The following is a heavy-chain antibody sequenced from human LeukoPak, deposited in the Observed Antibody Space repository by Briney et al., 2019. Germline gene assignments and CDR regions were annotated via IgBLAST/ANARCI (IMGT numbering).Heavy chain of an antibody. V-gene: IGHV3-48*04. CDR2: ISSSSSTI. Sequence: GGSLRLSCAASGFTFSSYSMNWVRQAPGKGLEWVSYISSSSSTIYYADSVKGRFTISRDNAKNSLYLQMNSLRAEDTAVYYCAKDRGGSGWSYDYWGQGTLVTVSS. CDR1: GFTFSSYS. J-gene: IGHJ4*02. D-gene: IGHD6-19*01. CDR3: AKDRGGSGWSYDY.